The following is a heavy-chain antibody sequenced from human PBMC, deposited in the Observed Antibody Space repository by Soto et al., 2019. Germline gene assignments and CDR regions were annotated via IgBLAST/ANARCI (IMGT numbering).Heavy chain of an antibody. CDR2: ISANGAFV. CDR3: TRDIFRTMTTVDY. J-gene: IGHJ4*02. D-gene: IGHD2-21*01. Sequence: EVQLVESGGALVEPGRSLRVSCAASGFSFEDHAMNWVRLVPGKGLEWVSGISANGAFVGYANSVKGRFTISRDNAKNSLFLQMSSLRREDTAVYYCTRDIFRTMTTVDYWGQGTLVTVSS. V-gene: IGHV3-9*01. CDR1: GFSFEDHA.